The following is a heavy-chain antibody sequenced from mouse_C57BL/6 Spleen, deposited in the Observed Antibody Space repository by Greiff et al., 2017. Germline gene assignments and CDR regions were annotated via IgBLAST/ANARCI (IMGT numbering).Heavy chain of an antibody. CDR3: AAYYGSSYAWFAY. D-gene: IGHD1-1*01. CDR1: GYTFTSYW. CDR2: IVPSDSYT. V-gene: IGHV1-69*01. Sequence: QVQLQQPGAELVMPGASVKLSCKASGYTFTSYWMHWVQQRPGQGLEWIGAIVPSDSYTNYNQKFKGKSTLTVDKSSSTAYMQISSLASEDSAVYYCAAYYGSSYAWFAYWGQGTLVTVSA. J-gene: IGHJ3*01.